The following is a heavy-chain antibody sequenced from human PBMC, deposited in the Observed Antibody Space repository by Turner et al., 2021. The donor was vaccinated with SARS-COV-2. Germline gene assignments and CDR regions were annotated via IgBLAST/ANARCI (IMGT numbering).Heavy chain of an antibody. Sequence: QVQLQESGPGLVKPSETVSLTCTVSGGSMRSNYWTWVRQPPGKGLEWIGHIYYSGGTNYNPSLKSRVTISIDTSKNQFSLSLSSVTAADTAVYYCARHSTVTEIYSNGMDVWGQGTTVTVS. CDR3: ARHSTVTEIYSNGMDV. CDR1: GGSMRSNY. D-gene: IGHD4-17*01. CDR2: IYYSGGT. V-gene: IGHV4-59*08. J-gene: IGHJ6*02.